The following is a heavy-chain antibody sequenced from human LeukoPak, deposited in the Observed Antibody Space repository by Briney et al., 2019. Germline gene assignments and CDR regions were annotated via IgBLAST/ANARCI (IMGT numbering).Heavy chain of an antibody. CDR2: IYYSGST. V-gene: IGHV4-39*01. J-gene: IGHJ4*02. CDR1: GGSISSSSYY. D-gene: IGHD3-16*01. Sequence: SETLSLTCTVSGGSISSSSYYWGWIRQPPGKGLEWIGSIYYSGSTYYNPSLKSRVTISVDTSKNQFSLKLSSVTAADTAVYYCARRETGRWGYFDYWGQGTLVTVSS. CDR3: ARRETGRWGYFDY.